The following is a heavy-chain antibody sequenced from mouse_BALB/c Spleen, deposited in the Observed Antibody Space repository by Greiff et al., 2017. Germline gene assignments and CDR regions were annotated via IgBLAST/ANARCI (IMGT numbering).Heavy chain of an antibody. V-gene: IGHV5-9-4*01. J-gene: IGHJ2*01. Sequence: EVQGVESGGGLVKPGGSLKLSCAASGFTFSSYAMSWVRQSPEKRLEWVAEISSGGSYTYYPDTVTGRFTISRDNAKNTLYLEMSSLRSEDTAMYCCARAYYYGSSLDYWGQGTTLTVSS. D-gene: IGHD1-1*01. CDR1: GFTFSSYA. CDR2: ISSGGSYT. CDR3: ARAYYYGSSLDY.